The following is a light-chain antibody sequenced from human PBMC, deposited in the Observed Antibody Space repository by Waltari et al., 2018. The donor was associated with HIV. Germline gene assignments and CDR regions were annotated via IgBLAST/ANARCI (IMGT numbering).Light chain of an antibody. Sequence: QSALTQPPSVSGSPGQSVTISCTGTSSDVGSYNRVSWYQQPPGTAPKLMIYEVSNRPSGVPDRFSGSKSGNPASRTISGLQAEDEADYYCSSYTSSSTFVFGGGTKLTVL. CDR3: SSYTSSSTFV. CDR1: SSDVGSYNR. V-gene: IGLV2-18*02. CDR2: EVS. J-gene: IGLJ2*01.